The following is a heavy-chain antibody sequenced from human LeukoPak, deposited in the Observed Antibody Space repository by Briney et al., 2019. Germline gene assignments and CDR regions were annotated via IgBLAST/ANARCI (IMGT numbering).Heavy chain of an antibody. V-gene: IGHV4-59*12. CDR3: ARAPDYYDSSGYYNDAFDI. D-gene: IGHD3-22*01. Sequence: PSETLSLTCTVSGGSISSYYWSWIRQPPGKGLEWIGYIYYSGSTNYNPSLKSRVTMSVDTSKNQFSLKLSSVTAADTAVYYCARAPDYYDSSGYYNDAFDIWGQGTMVTVSS. CDR2: IYYSGST. J-gene: IGHJ3*02. CDR1: GGSISSYY.